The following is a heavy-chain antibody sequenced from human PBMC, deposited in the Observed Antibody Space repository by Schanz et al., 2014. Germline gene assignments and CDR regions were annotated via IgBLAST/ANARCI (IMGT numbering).Heavy chain of an antibody. V-gene: IGHV1-69*04. CDR2: IIPIHGIV. D-gene: IGHD2-21*01. CDR1: GYTFTSDS. J-gene: IGHJ4*02. CDR3: ARDRLECGAECYSVEVFEI. Sequence: QVQLVQSGAEVKKPGASVKVSCKASGYTFTSDSMHWVRQAPGQGLEWMGRIIPIHGIVNYAQRFQDRVRITADTSTTTAYMELSGLRSEDTAVYYCARDRLECGAECYSVEVFEIWGQGTLVIVSS.